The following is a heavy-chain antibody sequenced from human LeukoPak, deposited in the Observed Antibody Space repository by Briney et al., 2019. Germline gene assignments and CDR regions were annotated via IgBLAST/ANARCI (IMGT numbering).Heavy chain of an antibody. V-gene: IGHV1-2*06. D-gene: IGHD2-2*01. Sequence: GASVKVSCKASGYTFTGYYMHWVRQAPGQGLEWMGRINPNSGGTNYAQKFQGRVTMTSDPSLSAAYLELTRLTSDDTAVYYCAKAPPVGPTTSPDSWGQGTLVIVSS. CDR2: INPNSGGT. CDR3: AKAPPVGPTTSPDS. CDR1: GYTFTGYY. J-gene: IGHJ4*02.